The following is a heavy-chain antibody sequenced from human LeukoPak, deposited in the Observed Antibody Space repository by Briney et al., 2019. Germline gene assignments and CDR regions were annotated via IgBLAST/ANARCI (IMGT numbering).Heavy chain of an antibody. D-gene: IGHD6-19*01. CDR3: AKEQMMYSSSPFDY. Sequence: GGSLRLSCAASGFTFNTYAMSWVRQAPGKGLEWVSAISTGGVNTYYTDSVKGRFTISRDNSKNTLYLQMSSLRAEDTAVYFCAKEQMMYSSSPFDYWGQGTLVTVSA. CDR2: ISTGGVNT. J-gene: IGHJ4*02. V-gene: IGHV3-23*01. CDR1: GFTFNTYA.